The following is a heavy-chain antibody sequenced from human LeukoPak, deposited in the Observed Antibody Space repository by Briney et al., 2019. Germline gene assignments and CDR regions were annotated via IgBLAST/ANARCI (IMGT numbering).Heavy chain of an antibody. Sequence: PGGSLRLSCAASGFTFSSYGMHWVRQAPGKGLEWVAVISYDGSNKYYADSVKGRFTISRDNSKNTLYLQMNSLRADDTAVYYCAKDPHAYTIFGVITNTPRHFDLWGHGTLVTVSS. J-gene: IGHJ2*01. CDR1: GFTFSSYG. V-gene: IGHV3-30*18. CDR3: AKDPHAYTIFGVITNTPRHFDL. CDR2: ISYDGSNK. D-gene: IGHD3-3*01.